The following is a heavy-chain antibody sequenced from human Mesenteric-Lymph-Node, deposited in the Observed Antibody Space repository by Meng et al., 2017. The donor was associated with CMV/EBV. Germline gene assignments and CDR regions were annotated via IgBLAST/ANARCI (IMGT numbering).Heavy chain of an antibody. V-gene: IGHV3-30-3*01. D-gene: IGHD1-1*01. CDR2: ISYDGSNK. J-gene: IGHJ4*02. CDR3: TRATTWAFDY. CDR1: GFTFSSYA. Sequence: GGSLRLSCAASGFTFSSYAMHWVRQAPGKGLEWVAVISYDGSNKYYADSVKGQFTISRDNAKNTLYLEMNSLRAEDTAIYYCTRATTWAFDYWGQGTLVTVSS.